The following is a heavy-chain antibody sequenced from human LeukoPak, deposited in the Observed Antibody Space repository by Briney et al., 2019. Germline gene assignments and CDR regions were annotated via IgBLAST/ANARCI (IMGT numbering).Heavy chain of an antibody. Sequence: SETLSLTCTVSGGSISSSSYYWGWIRQPPGKGLEWIGSIYYSGSTYYNPSLKSRVTISVDTSKNQFSLKLSSVTAADTAVYYCARVVSGTYCSGGSCYSDAFDIWGQGTMVTVSS. CDR1: GGSISSSSYY. CDR2: IYYSGST. CDR3: ARVVSGTYCSGGSCYSDAFDI. V-gene: IGHV4-39*07. J-gene: IGHJ3*02. D-gene: IGHD2-15*01.